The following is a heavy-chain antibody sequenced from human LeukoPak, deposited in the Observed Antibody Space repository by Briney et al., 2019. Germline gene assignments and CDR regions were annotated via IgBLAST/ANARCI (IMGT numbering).Heavy chain of an antibody. CDR2: ISAYNGNT. CDR1: GYTFTSYG. V-gene: IGHV1-18*01. CDR3: ARDQQWLVQGNYYGMDV. Sequence: ASVKVSCKASGYTFTSYGISWVRLAPGQGLEWMGWISAYNGNTNYAQKLQGRVTMTTDTSTSTAYMELRSLRSDDTAVYYCARDQQWLVQGNYYGMDVWGQGTTVTVSS. D-gene: IGHD6-19*01. J-gene: IGHJ6*02.